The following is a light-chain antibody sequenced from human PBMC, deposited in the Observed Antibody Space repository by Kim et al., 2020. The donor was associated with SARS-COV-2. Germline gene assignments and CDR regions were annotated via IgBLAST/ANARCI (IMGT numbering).Light chain of an antibody. V-gene: IGKV3-15*01. CDR3: QQYNNWPL. CDR1: QSVSSN. Sequence: VAPGKSATLSGRASQSVSSNLAWYQQKPGQAPRLLIYGASTRATGIPARFSGSGSGTEFTLTISSLQSEDFAVYYCQQYNNWPLFGGGTKVDIK. J-gene: IGKJ4*01. CDR2: GAS.